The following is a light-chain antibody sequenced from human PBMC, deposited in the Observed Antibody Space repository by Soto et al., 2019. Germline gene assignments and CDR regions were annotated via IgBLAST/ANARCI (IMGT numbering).Light chain of an antibody. CDR2: GAS. V-gene: IGKV3-15*01. CDR3: QQDNNWPRALT. CDR1: QSVSSN. Sequence: EIVMTQSPATLSVSPGERATFSCRASQSVSSNLAWYQQKPGQAPRLLIYGASTRATGIPAKFSGSGSGTEFNLTVSRRQYEDCAFYYCQQDNNWPRALTFGGGTKVEIK. J-gene: IGKJ4*01.